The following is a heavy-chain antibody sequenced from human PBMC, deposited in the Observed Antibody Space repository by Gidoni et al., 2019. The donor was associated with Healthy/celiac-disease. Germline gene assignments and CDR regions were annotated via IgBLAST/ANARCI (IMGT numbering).Heavy chain of an antibody. CDR2: IYYSGST. CDR3: ASSLGAMVLYY. D-gene: IGHD5-18*01. V-gene: IGHV4-39*01. J-gene: IGHJ4*02. Sequence: GSIYYSGSTYYNPSLKSRVTISVDTSKNQFSLKLSSVTAADTAVYYCASSLGAMVLYYWGQGTLVTVSS.